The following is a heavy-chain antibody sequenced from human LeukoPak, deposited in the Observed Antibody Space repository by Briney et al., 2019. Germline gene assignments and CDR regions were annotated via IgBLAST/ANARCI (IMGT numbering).Heavy chain of an antibody. CDR2: IYVIGTN. D-gene: IGHD1-26*01. CDR3: ARQVGATTLIDS. V-gene: IGHV4-39*01. CDR1: GGSISSRNHY. J-gene: IGHJ4*02. Sequence: SETLSLTCTVSGGSISSRNHYWGWIRQPPGKGLEWIGSIYVIGTNYYNPSLKSRVTLSVDTSKNQLSLNLSSVTAADTALYYCARQVGATTLIDSWGQGTLVTVSP.